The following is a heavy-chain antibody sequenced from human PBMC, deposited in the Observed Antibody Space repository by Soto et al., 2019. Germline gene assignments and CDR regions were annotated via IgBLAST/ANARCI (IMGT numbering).Heavy chain of an antibody. Sequence: SETLSLTCTVSGGSISSYYWSWIRQPPGKGLEWIGYIYYSGSTNYNPSLKSRVTISVDTSKNQFSLKLSSVTAADTAVYYCARVDEAGDLMIFDYWGQGTLVTVSS. CDR3: ARVDEAGDLMIFDY. D-gene: IGHD7-27*01. J-gene: IGHJ4*02. CDR2: IYYSGST. V-gene: IGHV4-59*01. CDR1: GGSISSYY.